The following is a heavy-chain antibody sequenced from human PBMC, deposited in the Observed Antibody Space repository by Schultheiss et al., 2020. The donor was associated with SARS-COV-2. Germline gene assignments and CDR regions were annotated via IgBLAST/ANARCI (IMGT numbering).Heavy chain of an antibody. V-gene: IGHV4-61*01. Sequence: SQTLSLTCTVSGGSVSSGSYYWSWIRQPPGKGLEWIGEINHSGSTNYNPSLKSRVTISVDTSKNQFSLKLSSVTAADTAVYYCARPHEGDYAFDIWGQGTTVTVSS. J-gene: IGHJ3*02. CDR1: GGSVSSGSYY. D-gene: IGHD1-26*01. CDR3: ARPHEGDYAFDI. CDR2: INHSGST.